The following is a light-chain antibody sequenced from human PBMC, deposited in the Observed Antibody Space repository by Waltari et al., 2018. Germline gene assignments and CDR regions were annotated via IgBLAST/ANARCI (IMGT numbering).Light chain of an antibody. CDR1: QSISKW. Sequence: EIDMSQSHSTLSASVGDRFTITCRARQSISKWLAWDQQKPGKAPKLLIYKASTLESGLPSTVSGTGFCTDMTLTISRLQPDDFGSYCHQQYNRQSLPPFSRGTKVVIK. V-gene: IGKV1-5*03. CDR2: KAS. CDR3: QQYNRQSLPP. J-gene: IGKJ4*01.